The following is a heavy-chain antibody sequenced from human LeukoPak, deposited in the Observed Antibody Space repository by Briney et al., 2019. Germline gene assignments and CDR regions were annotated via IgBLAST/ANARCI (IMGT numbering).Heavy chain of an antibody. J-gene: IGHJ4*02. D-gene: IGHD2-21*01. CDR1: GVTFSSYA. CDR2: IIPIFGTA. V-gene: IGHV1-69*05. Sequence: ASVKVSCKASGVTFSSYAISWVRQAPGQGLEWMGGIIPIFGTANYAQKFQGRVTMTRDTSTSTVYMELSSLRSEDTAVYYCARGDRPEDVFHYWGQGTLVTVSS. CDR3: ARGDRPEDVFHY.